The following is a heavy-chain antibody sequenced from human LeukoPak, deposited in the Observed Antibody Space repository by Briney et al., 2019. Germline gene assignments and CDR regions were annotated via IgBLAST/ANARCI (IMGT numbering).Heavy chain of an antibody. V-gene: IGHV4-59*01. CDR3: AREVTYYYDSSGSFDY. Sequence: SETLSLTCTVSCGSISSYYWSWIRQPPGKGLEWIGYIYYSGSTNYNPSLKSRVTISVDTSKNQFSLKLSSVTAADTAVYYCAREVTYYYDSSGSFDYWGQGTLVTVSS. J-gene: IGHJ4*02. CDR2: IYYSGST. CDR1: CGSISSYY. D-gene: IGHD3-22*01.